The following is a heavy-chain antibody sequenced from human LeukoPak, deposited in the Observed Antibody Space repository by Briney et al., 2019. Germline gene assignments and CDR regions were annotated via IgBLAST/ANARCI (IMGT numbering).Heavy chain of an antibody. J-gene: IGHJ3*02. CDR2: ISGSGGST. D-gene: IGHD3-10*01. CDR1: GFTFSSYA. CDR3: ATYGSGSPDAFDI. V-gene: IGHV3-23*01. Sequence: GGSLRLSCAASGFTFSSYAMSWVRQAPGKGLEWVSAISGSGGSTYYADSVKGRFTISRDNSKNTLYLQMNSLRAEDTAVYYCATYGSGSPDAFDIWGQGTMVTVSS.